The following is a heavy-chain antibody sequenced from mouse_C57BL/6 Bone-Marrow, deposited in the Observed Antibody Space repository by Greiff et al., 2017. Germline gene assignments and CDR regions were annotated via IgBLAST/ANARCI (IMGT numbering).Heavy chain of an antibody. Sequence: EVKLVESGGGLVQPGGSLKLSCAASGFTFSDYYMYWVRQTPEKRLEWVAYISNGGGSTYYPDTVKGRFTISRDNAKNTLYLQMSRLKSEDTAMYYCASVRSLYALDYWGRGTAITVSS. CDR3: ASVRSLYALDY. CDR1: GFTFSDYY. V-gene: IGHV5-12*01. J-gene: IGHJ4*01. CDR2: ISNGGGST.